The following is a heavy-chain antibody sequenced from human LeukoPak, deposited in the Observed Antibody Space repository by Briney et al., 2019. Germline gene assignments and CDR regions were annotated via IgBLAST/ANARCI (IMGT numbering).Heavy chain of an antibody. V-gene: IGHV1-2*02. CDR3: AKDCAYYFSNCFDP. D-gene: IGHD3-3*01. CDR1: GYTFTGYY. CDR2: INPNSGGT. J-gene: IGHJ5*02. Sequence: ASVKVSCKASGYTFTGYYMHWVRQAPGQGLEWMGWINPNSGGTNYAQKFQGRVTMTRDTSISTAYMELSRLRSDDTAVYYCAKDCAYYFSNCFDPWGQGTLVTVSS.